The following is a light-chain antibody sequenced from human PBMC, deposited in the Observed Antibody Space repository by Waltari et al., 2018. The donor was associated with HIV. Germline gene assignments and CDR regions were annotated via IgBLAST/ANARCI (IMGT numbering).Light chain of an antibody. Sequence: QSALTQPPSASGSPAQSVTLSSTGTNSDIATYDYVSWYQQHPGKAPKLVLSEVTKRPSGVSDRFSGFKSGNTAFLTVSGFQAEDEADYCCSSFANRDGFYVLFGGGTRLTVL. CDR1: NSDIATYDY. J-gene: IGLJ2*01. CDR3: SSFANRDGFYVL. CDR2: EVT. V-gene: IGLV2-8*01.